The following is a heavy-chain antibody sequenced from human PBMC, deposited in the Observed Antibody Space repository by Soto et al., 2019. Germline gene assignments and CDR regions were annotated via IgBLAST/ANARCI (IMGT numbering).Heavy chain of an antibody. D-gene: IGHD2-2*01. V-gene: IGHV3-30-3*01. J-gene: IGHJ6*02. CDR1: GFTFSSYA. Sequence: GGYLILSCAASGFTFSSYAMHWVRQAPGKGLEWVAVISYDGSNKYYADSVKGRFTISRDNSKNTLYLQMNSLRAEDTAVYYCAREGCSSTSCYAPYYYYGMDVWGQGTTVTVSS. CDR3: AREGCSSTSCYAPYYYYGMDV. CDR2: ISYDGSNK.